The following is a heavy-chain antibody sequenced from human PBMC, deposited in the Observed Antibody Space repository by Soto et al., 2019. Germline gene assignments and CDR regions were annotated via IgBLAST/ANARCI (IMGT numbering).Heavy chain of an antibody. CDR2: ISGSGGST. D-gene: IGHD2-2*01. V-gene: IGHV3-23*01. CDR1: GFTFRNYA. Sequence: VGSLRLSYAASGFTFRNYAMRWGRQAPGKGLEWVSAISGSGGSTYYADSVKGRFTISRDNSKNTLYLQMNSLRAEDTAVYYCANSVHGVVPAAGFDHRGQGTLVTVSS. CDR3: ANSVHGVVPAAGFDH. J-gene: IGHJ4*02.